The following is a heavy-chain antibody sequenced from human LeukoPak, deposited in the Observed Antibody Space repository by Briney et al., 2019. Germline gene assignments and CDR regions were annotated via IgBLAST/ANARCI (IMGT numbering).Heavy chain of an antibody. CDR2: IKQDGSEE. Sequence: GGSLRLSCAASGFTFSSYRMSWVRQAPGKGLEWVANIKQDGSEEYYVDSVKGRFTISRDSAKNSLYLQMNSLRAEDTAVYYCARVDGSYQRPYYYFYGMDVWGQGTTVTVSS. D-gene: IGHD1-26*01. J-gene: IGHJ6*02. CDR1: GFTFSSYR. CDR3: ARVDGSYQRPYYYFYGMDV. V-gene: IGHV3-7*01.